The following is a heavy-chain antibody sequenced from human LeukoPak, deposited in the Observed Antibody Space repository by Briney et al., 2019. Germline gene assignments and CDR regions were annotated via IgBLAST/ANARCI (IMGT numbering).Heavy chain of an antibody. CDR1: GFTVSSNY. CDR3: AKGASGSYHTPYDY. V-gene: IGHV3-53*01. Sequence: GGSLRLSCAASGFTVSSNYMSWVRQAPGKGLEWVSVIYSGSSTYYADSVKGRFTISRDNSKNTLYLQMNSLRAEDTAVYYCAKGASGSYHTPYDYWGQGTLVTVSS. CDR2: IYSGSST. D-gene: IGHD1-26*01. J-gene: IGHJ4*02.